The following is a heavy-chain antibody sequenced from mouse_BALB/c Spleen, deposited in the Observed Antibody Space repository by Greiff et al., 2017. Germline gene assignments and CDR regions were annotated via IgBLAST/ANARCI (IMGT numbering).Heavy chain of an antibody. CDR1: GFTFSSYT. V-gene: IGHV5-6-4*01. CDR2: ISSGGSYT. J-gene: IGHJ1*01. CDR3: TRGNYSYWYFDV. D-gene: IGHD1-1*01. Sequence: EVKLMESGGGLVKPGGSLKLSCAASGFTFSSYTMSWVRQTPEKRLEWVATISSGGSYTYYPDSVKGRFTISRDNAKNTLYLQMSSLKSEDTAMYYCTRGNYSYWYFDVWGAGTTVTVSS.